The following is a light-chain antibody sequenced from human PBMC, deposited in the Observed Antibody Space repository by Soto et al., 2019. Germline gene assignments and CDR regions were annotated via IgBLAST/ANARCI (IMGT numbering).Light chain of an antibody. CDR2: EGT. J-gene: IGLJ1*01. Sequence: QSFLTQPASVSGSPGQSITISCTGTSSDVGSYNLVSWFQHHPGKAPKLLIYEGTKRPSGVSNRFSGSKSGNTASLTISGLQAEDEADYYCSSYTGSTNYVFGTGTKVTVL. V-gene: IGLV2-14*02. CDR1: SSDVGSYNL. CDR3: SSYTGSTNYV.